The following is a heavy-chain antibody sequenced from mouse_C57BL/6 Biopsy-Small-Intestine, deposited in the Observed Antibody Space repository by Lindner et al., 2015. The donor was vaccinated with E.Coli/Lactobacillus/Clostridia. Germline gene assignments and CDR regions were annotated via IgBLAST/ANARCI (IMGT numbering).Heavy chain of an antibody. V-gene: IGHV1-81*01. CDR2: IYPRSGNT. D-gene: IGHD1-1*01. J-gene: IGHJ2*01. CDR1: GYTFTSYG. CDR3: ARGYGSRFDY. Sequence: VQLQESGAELVKPGASVKISCKASGYTFTSYGISWVKQRTGQGLEWIGEIYPRSGNTYYNEKFKGKATFTADTSSNTAYMQLSSLTTEDSAIYYCARGYGSRFDYWGQGTTLTVSS.